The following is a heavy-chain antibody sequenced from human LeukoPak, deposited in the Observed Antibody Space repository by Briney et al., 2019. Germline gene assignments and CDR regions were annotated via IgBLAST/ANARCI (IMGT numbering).Heavy chain of an antibody. CDR2: IYSGGST. CDR1: GFTVSSNF. J-gene: IGHJ4*02. Sequence: PGGSLRLSCAASGFTVSSNFMSWVRQAPGKGLEWVSVIYSGGSTYYAESVKGRFTISRDNSKNTLYLQMNSLRVEDTAVYYCALGLVTDYWGQGTLVTVSS. D-gene: IGHD3-9*01. V-gene: IGHV3-66*01. CDR3: ALGLVTDY.